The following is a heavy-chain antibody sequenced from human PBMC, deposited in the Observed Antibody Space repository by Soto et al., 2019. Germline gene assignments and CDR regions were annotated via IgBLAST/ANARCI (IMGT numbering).Heavy chain of an antibody. D-gene: IGHD3-3*01. V-gene: IGHV1-18*01. CDR1: AYTYG. Sequence: ASVKVSCKASAYTYGVSWVRQARGQGLEWMGWISGNNGNTNYAQKLQGRVTMTRNTSISTAYMELSSLRSEDTAVYYCAREVRFLEWSIDAFDIWGQGTMVTVSS. CDR2: ISGNNGNT. CDR3: AREVRFLEWSIDAFDI. J-gene: IGHJ3*02.